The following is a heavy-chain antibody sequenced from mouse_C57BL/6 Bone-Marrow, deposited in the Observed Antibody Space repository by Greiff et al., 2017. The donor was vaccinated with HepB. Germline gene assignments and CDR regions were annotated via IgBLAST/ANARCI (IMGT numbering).Heavy chain of an antibody. D-gene: IGHD2-3*01. CDR3: ARIGYYIYAMDY. J-gene: IGHJ4*01. Sequence: DVMLVESGGGLVQPGESLKLSCESNEYEFPSHDMSWVRKTPEKRLELVAAINSDGGSTYYPDTMERRFIISRDNTKKTLYLQMSSLRSEDTALYYCARIGYYIYAMDYWGQGTSVTVSS. V-gene: IGHV5-2*01. CDR1: EYEFPSHD. CDR2: INSDGGST.